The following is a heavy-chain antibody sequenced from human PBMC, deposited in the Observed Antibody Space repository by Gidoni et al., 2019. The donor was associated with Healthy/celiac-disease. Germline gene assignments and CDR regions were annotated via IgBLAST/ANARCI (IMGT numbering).Heavy chain of an antibody. CDR2: ISGSGGST. V-gene: IGHV3-23*01. J-gene: IGHJ4*02. D-gene: IGHD6-13*01. Sequence: EVQLLESGGGLVQPGGSLRLACAASGFTFSSYAMSWVRQAPGKGLEWVSAISGSGGSTYYADSVKGRFTISRDNSKNTLYLQMNSLRAEDTAVYYCAKDRDIYSSSWDWGQGTLVTVSS. CDR3: AKDRDIYSSSWD. CDR1: GFTFSSYA.